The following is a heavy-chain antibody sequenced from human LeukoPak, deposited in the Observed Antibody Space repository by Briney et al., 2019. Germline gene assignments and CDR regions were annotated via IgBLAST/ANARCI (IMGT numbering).Heavy chain of an antibody. D-gene: IGHD3-16*02. J-gene: IGHJ4*02. CDR1: GGSISSGGYY. Sequence: SQTLSLTCTVSGGSISSGGYYWSWIRQHPGKGLEWIGYIYYSGSTYYNPSLKGRVTISVDTSKNQFSLKLSSVTAADTAVYYCARVSSVGRLNFDYWGQGTLVTVSS. V-gene: IGHV4-31*03. CDR2: IYYSGST. CDR3: ARVSSVGRLNFDY.